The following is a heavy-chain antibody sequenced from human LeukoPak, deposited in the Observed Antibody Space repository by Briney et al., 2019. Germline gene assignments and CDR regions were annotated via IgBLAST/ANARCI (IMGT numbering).Heavy chain of an antibody. J-gene: IGHJ4*02. CDR2: FNPNSGGT. Sequence: GSVKVSCKASGYTFTGCYMHWVRQAPGQGLEWLGWFNPNSGGTNYSKKFQGRVTMARDTSISTAYMELSRLRSDDTAVYYCARAGAGIAGDYWGQGTLVTVSS. D-gene: IGHD6-13*01. V-gene: IGHV1-2*02. CDR3: ARAGAGIAGDY. CDR1: GYTFTGCY.